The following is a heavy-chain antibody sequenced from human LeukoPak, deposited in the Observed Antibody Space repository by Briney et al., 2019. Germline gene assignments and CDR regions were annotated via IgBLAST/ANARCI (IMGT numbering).Heavy chain of an antibody. J-gene: IGHJ4*02. D-gene: IGHD3-22*01. V-gene: IGHV3-23*01. Sequence: GGSLRLSCAASGFTFSSYAMSWVLQAPGKGLEWVSAISGSGGSTYYADSVKGRFTISRDNTKNSLYLQMNSLRAEDTAVYYCARAVSSGYYNLYFDYWGQGTLVTVSS. CDR2: ISGSGGST. CDR1: GFTFSSYA. CDR3: ARAVSSGYYNLYFDY.